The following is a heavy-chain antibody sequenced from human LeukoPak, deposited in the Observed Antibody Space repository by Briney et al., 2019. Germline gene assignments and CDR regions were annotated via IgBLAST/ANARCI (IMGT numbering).Heavy chain of an antibody. V-gene: IGHV4-59*01. Sequence: SETLSLTCTVSGGSISSYYWNWIRQPPGKGLEWIGDIYYSGSTNYNPSLRSRVTISADTSKKQFSLKLSSVTAADTAVYYCARPRASGYSYDAFDIWGQGTMVTVSS. J-gene: IGHJ3*02. D-gene: IGHD2-2*03. CDR1: GGSISSYY. CDR3: ARPRASGYSYDAFDI. CDR2: IYYSGST.